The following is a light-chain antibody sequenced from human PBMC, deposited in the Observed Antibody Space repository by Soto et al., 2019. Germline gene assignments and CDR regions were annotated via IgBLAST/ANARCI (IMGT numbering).Light chain of an antibody. Sequence: DIQLTQSPSFLSASVGDRVTITCRASQGISSYLAWFQQKPGRAPNLLIYGASTLQSGVPSRFSGSGSGTDFSLTISSLQPEDFATYYCLQDYNYPWTFGQGTKVDIK. CDR3: LQDYNYPWT. J-gene: IGKJ1*01. CDR2: GAS. V-gene: IGKV1-9*01. CDR1: QGISSY.